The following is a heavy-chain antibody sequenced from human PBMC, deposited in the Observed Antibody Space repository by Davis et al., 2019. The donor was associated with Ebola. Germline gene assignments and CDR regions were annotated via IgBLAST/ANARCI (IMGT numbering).Heavy chain of an antibody. J-gene: IGHJ4*02. V-gene: IGHV3-30*02. CDR3: ARGIGED. CDR2: IQYDASTK. D-gene: IGHD2-21*01. Sequence: GESLKISCAASGFTFSSYGMHWVRQAPGKGLEWVAFIQYDASTKYYADSVKGRFTISRDNSKNTLYLQMNSLRAEDTAVYYCARGIGEDWGQGTLVTVSS. CDR1: GFTFSSYG.